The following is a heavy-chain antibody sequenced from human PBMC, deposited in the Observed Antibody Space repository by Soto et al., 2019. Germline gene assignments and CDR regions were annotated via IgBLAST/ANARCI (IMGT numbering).Heavy chain of an antibody. CDR3: ASSLVGCTRSFWDL. D-gene: IGHD2-2*01. J-gene: IGHJ5*02. CDR2: IYNNGRT. CDR1: GGCICSGDHY. Sequence: SETLSLTCTVSGGCICSGDHYWSWLRQAPGKGREWIGYIYNNGRTYYNPSLKSRVTISVDTSKIHVALKLSSVTAADTAVYYCASSLVGCTRSFWDLWGQGSLVTVSS. V-gene: IGHV4-30-4*01.